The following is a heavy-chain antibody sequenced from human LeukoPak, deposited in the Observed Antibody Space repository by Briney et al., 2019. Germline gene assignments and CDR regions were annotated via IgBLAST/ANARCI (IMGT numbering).Heavy chain of an antibody. Sequence: PGGSLRLSCAASGFTFSSYAMSWVRQAPGKGLEWVSLIYSGGGTYSADSVKGRFTISRDISKNTLYLQMNSLIAEDTAVYYCARALYYHGSGSYPIGDVWGQGTTVTVSS. J-gene: IGHJ6*02. CDR1: GFTFSSYA. V-gene: IGHV3-53*01. CDR3: ARALYYHGSGSYPIGDV. D-gene: IGHD3-10*01. CDR2: IYSGGGT.